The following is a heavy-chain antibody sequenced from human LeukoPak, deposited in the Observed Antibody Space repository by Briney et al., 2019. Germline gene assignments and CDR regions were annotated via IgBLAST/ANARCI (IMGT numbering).Heavy chain of an antibody. D-gene: IGHD3-10*02. CDR1: GFTLSTYE. CDR3: AELGITMIGGV. J-gene: IGHJ6*04. Sequence: GGSLRFSCVASGFTLSTYEMNWVRQAPGKGLEWVSYISSSGSTIYYADSAKGRFTISRDNAKNSLYLQMNSLRAEDTAVYYCAELGITMIGGVWGKGTTVTISS. V-gene: IGHV3-48*03. CDR2: ISSSGSTI.